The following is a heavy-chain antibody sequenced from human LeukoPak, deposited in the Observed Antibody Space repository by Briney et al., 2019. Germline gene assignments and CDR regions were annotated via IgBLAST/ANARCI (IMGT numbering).Heavy chain of an antibody. J-gene: IGHJ5*02. Sequence: PGGSLRLSCAASGFTFNTYGMHWVRQAPGKGLEWVAVIWYDGSNKYYADSVKGRFTISRDNSKNTLYLQMNSLRAEDTAVYYCARGIPSIVVVTASGSNENWFDPWGQGTLVTVSS. V-gene: IGHV3-33*01. CDR1: GFTFNTYG. CDR2: IWYDGSNK. D-gene: IGHD2-21*02. CDR3: ARGIPSIVVVTASGSNENWFDP.